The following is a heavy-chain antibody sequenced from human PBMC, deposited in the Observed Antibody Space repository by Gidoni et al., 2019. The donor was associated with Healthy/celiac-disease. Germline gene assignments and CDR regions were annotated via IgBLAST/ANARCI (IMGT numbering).Heavy chain of an antibody. CDR3: ARGRNIVVVTATPGDY. J-gene: IGHJ4*02. CDR1: GGSFSGYY. D-gene: IGHD2-21*02. V-gene: IGHV4-34*01. CDR2: INHSGST. Sequence: QVQLQQWGAGLLKPSEPLSLTCAVYGGSFSGYYWSWIRQPPGKGLEWIGEINHSGSTNYNPSLKSRVTISVDTSKNQFSLKLSSVTAADTAVYYCARGRNIVVVTATPGDYWGQGTLVTVSS.